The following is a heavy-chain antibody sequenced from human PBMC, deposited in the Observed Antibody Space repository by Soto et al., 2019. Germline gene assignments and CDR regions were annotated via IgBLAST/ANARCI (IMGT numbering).Heavy chain of an antibody. CDR1: GFTFDDYA. CDR2: ISWNRGSI. V-gene: IGHV3-9*01. D-gene: IGHD3-10*01. Sequence: EVQLVESGGGLVQPGRSLRLSCAASGFTFDDYAMHWVRQAPGKGLEWVSGISWNRGSIGYADSVKGRFTISRDNAKNSLYLQMNSLRAEDTALYYCATAPSGSGNYWGQGTLVTVSS. J-gene: IGHJ4*02. CDR3: ATAPSGSGNY.